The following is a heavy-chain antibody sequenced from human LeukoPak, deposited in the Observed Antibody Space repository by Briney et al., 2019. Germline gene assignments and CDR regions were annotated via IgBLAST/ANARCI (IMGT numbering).Heavy chain of an antibody. D-gene: IGHD1-1*01. CDR1: GGTFSSYA. Sequence: SVKVSCKASGGTFSSYAISWVRQAPGQGLEWMGGIIPIFGTANYAQKFQGRVTITTDESTSTAYMELSSLRSEDTAVYYCARESLNRYNWNDARNAFDIWGQGTMVTVSS. CDR3: ARESLNRYNWNDARNAFDI. V-gene: IGHV1-69*05. CDR2: IIPIFGTA. J-gene: IGHJ3*02.